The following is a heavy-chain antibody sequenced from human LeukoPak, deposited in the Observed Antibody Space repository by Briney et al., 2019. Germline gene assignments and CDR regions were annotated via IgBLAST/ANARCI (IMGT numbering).Heavy chain of an antibody. D-gene: IGHD7-27*01. CDR1: GGSISSSSYY. V-gene: IGHV4-39*07. CDR3: ASNTGTVFDY. J-gene: IGHJ4*02. CDR2: IYYSGST. Sequence: SETLSLTCTVSGGSISSSSYYWGWIRQPPGKGLEWIGSIYYSGSTYYNPSLKSRVTISLEMSKHQFSLNLTSVTAADTAVYYCASNTGTVFDYWGQGALVTVSS.